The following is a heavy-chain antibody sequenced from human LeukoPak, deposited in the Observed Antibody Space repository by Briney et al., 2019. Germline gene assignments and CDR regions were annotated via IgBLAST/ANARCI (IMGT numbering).Heavy chain of an antibody. Sequence: GGSLRLSCAASGFTFSSYEMNWVRQAPGKGLEWVSYISSSGSTMYYADSVKGRFTISRDNAKNSLYLQMNSLRAEDTAVYYCARDPMITFGGVIVHYFDYWGQGTLVTVSS. V-gene: IGHV3-48*03. CDR1: GFTFSSYE. J-gene: IGHJ4*02. D-gene: IGHD3-16*02. CDR3: ARDPMITFGGVIVHYFDY. CDR2: ISSSGSTM.